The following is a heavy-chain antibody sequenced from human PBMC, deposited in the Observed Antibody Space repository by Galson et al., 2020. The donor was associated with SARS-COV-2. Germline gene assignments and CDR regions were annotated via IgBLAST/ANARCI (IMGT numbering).Heavy chain of an antibody. CDR3: ARGCSSTSCYGSFDY. Sequence: SVKVSCKASGGTFSSYAISWVRQAPGQGLEWMGGIIPIFGTANYAQKFQGRVTITADESTSTAYMELSSLRSEDTAVYYCARGCSSTSCYGSFDYWGQGTLVTVSS. CDR2: IIPIFGTA. CDR1: GGTFSSYA. J-gene: IGHJ4*02. V-gene: IGHV1-69*13. D-gene: IGHD2-2*01.